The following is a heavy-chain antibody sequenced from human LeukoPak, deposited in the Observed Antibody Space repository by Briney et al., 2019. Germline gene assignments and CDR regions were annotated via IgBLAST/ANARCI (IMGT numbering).Heavy chain of an antibody. V-gene: IGHV3-9*01. CDR1: GFTFDDYA. CDR3: ANEGTSFGSSWYNFDY. Sequence: PGGSLRLSCAASGFTFDDYAMHWVRQAPGKGLEWVSGISWNSGSIGYADSVKGRFTISRGNAKNSLYLQMNSLRAEDTAVYYCANEGTSFGSSWYNFDYWGQGTPVTVSS. D-gene: IGHD6-13*01. J-gene: IGHJ4*02. CDR2: ISWNSGSI.